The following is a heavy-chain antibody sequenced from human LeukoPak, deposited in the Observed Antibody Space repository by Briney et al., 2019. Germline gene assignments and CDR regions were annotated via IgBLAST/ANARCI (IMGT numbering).Heavy chain of an antibody. Sequence: SGTLSLTCTVSGYSISSGYYWGWIRQPPGKGLEWIGSIYHSGSTYYNPSLKSRVTISVDTSKNQFSLKLSSVTAADTAVYYCARAGSADAYYYYYGMDVWGQGTTVTVSS. V-gene: IGHV4-38-2*02. CDR2: IYHSGST. CDR1: GYSISSGYY. D-gene: IGHD3-10*01. J-gene: IGHJ6*02. CDR3: ARAGSADAYYYYYGMDV.